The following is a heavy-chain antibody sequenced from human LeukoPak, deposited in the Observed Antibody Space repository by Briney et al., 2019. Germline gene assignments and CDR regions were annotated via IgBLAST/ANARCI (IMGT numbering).Heavy chain of an antibody. D-gene: IGHD3-9*01. Sequence: SETLSLTCTVSGGSISSYYWSWIRQPPGKGLEWIGYIYSSGSTNYNPSLKSRVTISVDTSKNQFSLRLTSVTAADTAVYYCARHDLYYDILTGYYPPLYFDYWGQGTLVTVSS. CDR1: GGSISSYY. J-gene: IGHJ4*02. CDR3: ARHDLYYDILTGYYPPLYFDY. CDR2: IYSSGST. V-gene: IGHV4-59*08.